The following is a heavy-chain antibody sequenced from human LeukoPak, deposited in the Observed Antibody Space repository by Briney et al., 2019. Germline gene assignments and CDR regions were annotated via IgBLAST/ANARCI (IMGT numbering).Heavy chain of an antibody. CDR3: ARWTSFHSFDI. V-gene: IGHV3-53*01. J-gene: IGHJ3*02. CDR2: LYSVGST. CDR1: GFTVNNNY. Sequence: GGSLRLSCAASGFTVNNNYMTWVRQAPGKGLEWVSPLYSVGSTNFADYVKGRFSIPRDNSKNSLQLQMNSVRAEDTAEYESARWTSFHSFDIWGHGTMVTVSS. D-gene: IGHD1-1*01.